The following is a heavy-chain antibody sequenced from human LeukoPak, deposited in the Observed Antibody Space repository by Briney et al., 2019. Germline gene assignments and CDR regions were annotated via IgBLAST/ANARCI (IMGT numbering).Heavy chain of an antibody. D-gene: IGHD2-2*01. CDR1: GFTFSSYS. CDR3: ARCSVPADDY. V-gene: IGHV3-21*01. Sequence: PGGSLRLSCAASGFTFSSYSMNWVRQAPGKGLEWVSSISSSSSYIYYADSVKGRFTISRDNAKNPLYLQMNSLRAEDTAVYYCARCSVPADDYWGQGPLVTVSS. CDR2: ISSSSSYI. J-gene: IGHJ4*02.